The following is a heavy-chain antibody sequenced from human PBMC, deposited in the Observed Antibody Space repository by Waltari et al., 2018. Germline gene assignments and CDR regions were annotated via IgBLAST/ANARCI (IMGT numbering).Heavy chain of an antibody. CDR2: VDPEDGET. CDR3: ATALGDRSSASRAFDI. J-gene: IGHJ3*02. V-gene: IGHV1-69-2*01. Sequence: VQLLQSGTELKKPGHTVKISCQVYGYTFTDYYLNWVQQAPGKGPHWMGLVDPEDGETIYAEKFQGRVTITADTSTDTAYMELSSLRSEDTAVYYCATALGDRSSASRAFDIWGLGTMITVSS. CDR1: GYTFTDYY. D-gene: IGHD3-10*01.